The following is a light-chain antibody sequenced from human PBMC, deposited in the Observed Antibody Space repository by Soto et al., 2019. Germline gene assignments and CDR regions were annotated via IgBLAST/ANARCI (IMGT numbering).Light chain of an antibody. CDR1: QSVSSY. V-gene: IGKV3-11*01. CDR2: DAS. J-gene: IGKJ4*01. Sequence: EIVLTQSPATLSLSPGERATLSCRASQSVSSYFAWYQQKPGQAPRLLIYDASNRATGIPARFSGSGSGTDFTLTISSLEPEDCAVYYCQQRSNWPPLTFGGGTKVEIK. CDR3: QQRSNWPPLT.